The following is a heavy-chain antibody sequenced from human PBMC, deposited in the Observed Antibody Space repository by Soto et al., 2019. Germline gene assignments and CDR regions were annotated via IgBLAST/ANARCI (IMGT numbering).Heavy chain of an antibody. V-gene: IGHV5-10-1*01. Sequence: GESLKISCKGSGYSFTSYWISWVRQMPGKGLEWMGRIDPSDSYTNYSPSFQGHVTISADKSISTAYLQWSSLKASDTAMYYCARLRSIAAAGSPHDYYYGMDVWGQGTTVT. CDR1: GYSFTSYW. CDR2: IDPSDSYT. D-gene: IGHD6-13*01. CDR3: ARLRSIAAAGSPHDYYYGMDV. J-gene: IGHJ6*02.